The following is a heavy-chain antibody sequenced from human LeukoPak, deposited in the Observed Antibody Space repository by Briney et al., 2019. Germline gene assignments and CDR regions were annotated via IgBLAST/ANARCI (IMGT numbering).Heavy chain of an antibody. V-gene: IGHV4-34*01. CDR3: ARGRGY. CDR1: GGSFSGYY. J-gene: IGHJ4*02. Sequence: PSETRSLTCAVYGGSFSGYYWSWIRQPPGKGLEWIGEINHSGSTNYNPSLKSRVTISVDTSKNQFSLNLSSVTAADTAVYYCARGRGYWGQGTLVTVSS. CDR2: INHSGST.